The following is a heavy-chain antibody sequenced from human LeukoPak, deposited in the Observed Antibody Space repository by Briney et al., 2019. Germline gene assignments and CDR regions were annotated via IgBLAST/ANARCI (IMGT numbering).Heavy chain of an antibody. CDR2: ISAYNGNT. V-gene: IGHV1-18*01. CDR1: GYTFNSYG. Sequence: ASVKVSCKASGYTFNSYGISWVRQAPGQGLEWMGWISAYNGNTNSAQNPQGRVTMTTDTSTSTASMELRSLRPHDAAVYDCARVVYCSGGSCYWRDWFDPWGQGTLVTVSS. D-gene: IGHD2-15*01. J-gene: IGHJ5*02. CDR3: ARVVYCSGGSCYWRDWFDP.